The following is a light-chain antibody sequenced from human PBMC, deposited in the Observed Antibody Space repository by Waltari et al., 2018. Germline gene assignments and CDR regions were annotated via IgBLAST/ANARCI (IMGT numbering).Light chain of an antibody. J-gene: IGKJ1*01. CDR3: QQFDSSPWA. CDR1: QSVSSNF. CDR2: GTS. Sequence: ERATLSCRASQSVSSNFLAWYQHKSGQAPRLLIYGTSSRAAGVPARFSGSGSGTDFTLTISGLEAEDFAVYYCQQFDSSPWAFGQGTAVEMK. V-gene: IGKV3-20*01.